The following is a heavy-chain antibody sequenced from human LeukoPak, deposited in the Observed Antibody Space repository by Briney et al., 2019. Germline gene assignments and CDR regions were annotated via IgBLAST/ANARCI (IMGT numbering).Heavy chain of an antibody. Sequence: SETLSLTCAVYGGSFSGYYWSWIRQPPGKGLEWIGKINHSGSTNYNPSLKSRVTISVDTSKNQFSLKLSSVTAADTAVYYCARGLRYFDWSVASMGGYFDYWGQGTLVTVSS. CDR2: INHSGST. CDR1: GGSFSGYY. J-gene: IGHJ4*02. CDR3: ARGLRYFDWSVASMGGYFDY. V-gene: IGHV4-34*01. D-gene: IGHD3-9*01.